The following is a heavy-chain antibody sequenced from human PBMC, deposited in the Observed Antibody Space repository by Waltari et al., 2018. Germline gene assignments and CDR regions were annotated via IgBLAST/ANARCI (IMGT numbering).Heavy chain of an antibody. CDR2: ISSSGSTI. V-gene: IGHV3-48*03. Sequence: EVQLVESGGGLVQPGGSLRLSCAASGFTFSSYEMNWVRQAPGKGLAWVSYISSSGSTIYYADSVKGRFTISRDNAKNSLYLQMNSLRAEDTAVYYCARGLIYDFWSDYYYYYYGMDVWGQGTTVTVSS. CDR1: GFTFSSYE. D-gene: IGHD3-3*01. CDR3: ARGLIYDFWSDYYYYYYGMDV. J-gene: IGHJ6*02.